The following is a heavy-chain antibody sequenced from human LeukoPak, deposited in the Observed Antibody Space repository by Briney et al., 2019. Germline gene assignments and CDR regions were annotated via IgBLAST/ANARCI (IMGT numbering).Heavy chain of an antibody. V-gene: IGHV4-34*01. CDR1: GLSFTGYH. CDR3: TKTSPGVPLDI. Sequence: SETLSLTCAVSGLSFTGYHWSWIRQPPGKGPEWIGEISHSGRTSYNPSLKSRVTISLDTSKNQFSLKLSFVTAADTAVYYCTKTSPGVPLDIWGQGALVTVSS. CDR2: ISHSGRT. D-gene: IGHD7-27*01. J-gene: IGHJ4*02.